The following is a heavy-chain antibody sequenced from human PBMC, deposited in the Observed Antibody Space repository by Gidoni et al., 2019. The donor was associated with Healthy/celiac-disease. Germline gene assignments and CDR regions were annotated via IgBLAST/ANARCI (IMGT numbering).Heavy chain of an antibody. CDR3: ARGAGVVVTATQEIAP. CDR1: GVSFSVYY. Sequence: QLQLPQWGAGLLTPSDTLSLTCAVYGVSFSVYYWSWIRQPPGKGLEWIGEINHSGSTTYNQSLKSRGTISVDTSKNQCSLKLSSVTAADTAVYYCARGAGVVVTATQEIAPWGQGTMVTVSS. J-gene: IGHJ5*02. CDR2: INHSGST. V-gene: IGHV4-34*01. D-gene: IGHD2-21*02.